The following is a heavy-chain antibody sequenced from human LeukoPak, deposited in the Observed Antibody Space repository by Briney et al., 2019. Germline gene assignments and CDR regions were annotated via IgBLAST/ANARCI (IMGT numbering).Heavy chain of an antibody. CDR2: TVSEIDGGTT. D-gene: IGHD1-7*01. Sequence: SGGSLRLSCAASGFTFNYAWMSWVRQVPGKGLEWVGQTVSEIDGGTTDYAAPVKGRFTISRDDSKSTLYLQMSSLKIEDTAVYYCTTDEDWNYARKDVWGQGATVIVSS. V-gene: IGHV3-15*04. CDR3: TTDEDWNYARKDV. J-gene: IGHJ6*02. CDR1: GFTFNYAW.